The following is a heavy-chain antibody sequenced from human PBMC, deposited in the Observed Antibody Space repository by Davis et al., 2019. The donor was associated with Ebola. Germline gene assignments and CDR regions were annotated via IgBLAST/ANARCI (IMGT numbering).Heavy chain of an antibody. J-gene: IGHJ4*02. CDR3: ASPVSTGWFYSDY. Sequence: MPSETLSLTCTVSGDSSSGYYWSWIRQPPGKGLEWIGYIYYSGTTNYNPSLKSRVTISLDTSKKQFSLRLTSVTAADTAVYYCASPVSTGWFYSDYWSQGTLVTVSS. CDR1: GDSSSGYY. V-gene: IGHV4-59*08. CDR2: IYYSGTT. D-gene: IGHD6-19*01.